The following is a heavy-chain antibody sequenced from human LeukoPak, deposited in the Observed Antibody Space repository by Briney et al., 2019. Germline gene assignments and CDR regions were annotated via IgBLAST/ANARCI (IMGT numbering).Heavy chain of an antibody. CDR3: ARVSGGSESGPVDY. CDR1: GGSIGSFH. Sequence: PSETLSLTCTVSGGSIGSFHWSWIRQPPGKGLEWIGYIYNSVITNSNPSLKSRVTMSVDTSKNQFSLKLGSLTAADTAIYYCARVSGGSESGPVDYWGQGTLVTVSS. D-gene: IGHD3-10*01. V-gene: IGHV4-59*01. J-gene: IGHJ4*02. CDR2: IYNSVIT.